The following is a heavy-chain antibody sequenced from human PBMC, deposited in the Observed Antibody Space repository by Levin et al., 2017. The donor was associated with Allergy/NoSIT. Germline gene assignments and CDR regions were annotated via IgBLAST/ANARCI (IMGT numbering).Heavy chain of an antibody. CDR1: GFTVSTNY. CDR3: ARGTAYCGGDCYGGYYAIDV. D-gene: IGHD2-21*02. V-gene: IGHV3-53*01. CDR2: IFSGGHT. Sequence: GGSLRLSCAASGFTVSTNYVTWVRQAPGKGLEWVSVIFSGGHTYYADSVKGRFTISKDNSKNTVYLQMNSLRAEDTAVYYCARGTAYCGGDCYGGYYAIDVWGQGTTVTVSS. J-gene: IGHJ6*02.